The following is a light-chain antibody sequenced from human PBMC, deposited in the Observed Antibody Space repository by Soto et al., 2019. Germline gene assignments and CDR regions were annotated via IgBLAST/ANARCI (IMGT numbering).Light chain of an antibody. CDR3: QQYYSYPTT. CDR1: QCISSY. CDR2: AAS. J-gene: IGKJ1*01. V-gene: IGKV1-8*01. Sequence: AIRMTQSPSSFSASTGDRVTITCRASQCISSYLAWYQQKPGKAPKLLIYAASTLQSGVPSRFSGSGSGTDFTLTISCLQSEDFATYYCQQYYSYPTTFGQGTKVEI.